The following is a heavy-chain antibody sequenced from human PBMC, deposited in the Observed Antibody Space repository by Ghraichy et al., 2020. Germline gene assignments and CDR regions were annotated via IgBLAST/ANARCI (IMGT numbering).Heavy chain of an antibody. D-gene: IGHD1-7*01. CDR3: ARGGITGTTFQYNWFDP. CDR2: IIPIFGTA. V-gene: IGHV1-69*13. CDR1: GGTFSSYA. Sequence: SVKVSCKASGGTFSSYAISWVRQAPGQGLEWMGGIIPIFGTANYAQEFQGRVTITADESTSTAYMELSSLRSEDTAVYYCARGGITGTTFQYNWFDPWGQGTLVTVSS. J-gene: IGHJ5*02.